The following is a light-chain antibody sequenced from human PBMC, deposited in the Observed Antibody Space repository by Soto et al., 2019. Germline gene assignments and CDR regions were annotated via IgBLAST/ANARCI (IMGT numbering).Light chain of an antibody. Sequence: QSALTQPASVSGSPGQSITISCTGTSSDVGSFNLVSWYQQHPGKAPKLMIYEGSKRPSGVSNRFSGSESGNTASLTISGLQAEDEAVYYCCSYSSTWVFGGGTKLTVL. CDR3: CSYSSTWV. CDR2: EGS. V-gene: IGLV2-23*01. CDR1: SSDVGSFNL. J-gene: IGLJ3*02.